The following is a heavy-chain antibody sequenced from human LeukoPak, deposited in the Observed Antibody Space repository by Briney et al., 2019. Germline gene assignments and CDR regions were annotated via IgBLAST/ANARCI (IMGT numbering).Heavy chain of an antibody. CDR1: GGSISSSGSY. Sequence: SETLSLTCTVSGGSISSSGSYWGWIRQPPGKGLEWIGSISYSGSTYYNPSLKSRVTIFLDTSRNQFSLNLNSVTAADTAMYFCAKEWTGSGGRFDPWGQGTLVTVSS. CDR2: ISYSGST. D-gene: IGHD4-23*01. V-gene: IGHV4-39*02. CDR3: AKEWTGSGGRFDP. J-gene: IGHJ5*02.